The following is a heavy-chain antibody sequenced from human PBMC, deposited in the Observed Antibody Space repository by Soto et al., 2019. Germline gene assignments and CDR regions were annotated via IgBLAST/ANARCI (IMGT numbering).Heavy chain of an antibody. V-gene: IGHV3-21*01. Sequence: EVQLVESGGGLVKPGGSLRLSCAASGFTFSSYSMNWVRQAPGKGLEWVSSISSSTSYMYYADSVKGRFNISRDNARNSLYLQMNSLRAEDTAVYYCARFRRDGYNLDYWGQGTLVTVSS. CDR1: GFTFSSYS. J-gene: IGHJ4*02. CDR3: ARFRRDGYNLDY. CDR2: ISSSTSYM. D-gene: IGHD5-12*01.